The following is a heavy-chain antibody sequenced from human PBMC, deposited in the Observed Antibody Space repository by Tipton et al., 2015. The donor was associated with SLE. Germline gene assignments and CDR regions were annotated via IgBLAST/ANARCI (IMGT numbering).Heavy chain of an antibody. V-gene: IGHV4-4*02. CDR2: IYHSGST. CDR1: GDSISSLYW. Sequence: SLRLSCDVSGDSISSLYWWSWVRQSPGKGLEWIADIYHSGSTNYNPSLESRVTISVDKSRNQFSLKLTSVTAADTAVYYCASKGYGDYVYFYFDYWSQGPLVTVSP. CDR3: ASKGYGDYVYFYFDY. D-gene: IGHD4-17*01. J-gene: IGHJ4*02.